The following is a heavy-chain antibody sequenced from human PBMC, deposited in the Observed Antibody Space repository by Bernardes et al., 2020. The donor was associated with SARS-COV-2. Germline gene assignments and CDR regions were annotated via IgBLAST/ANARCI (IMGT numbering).Heavy chain of an antibody. V-gene: IGHV3-23*01. D-gene: IGHD1-26*01. CDR3: AKRRVEWELLHYFDS. J-gene: IGHJ4*02. Sequence: GGSLRLSCEVSGFTFSSYTMNWVRQAPGKGLEWVSTITDSGDSTYYADSVKGQFTISRDNSKDRLYLQMNSLRAEDTAVYFCAKRRVEWELLHYFDSWGQGTLVTVSS. CDR2: ITDSGDST. CDR1: GFTFSSYT.